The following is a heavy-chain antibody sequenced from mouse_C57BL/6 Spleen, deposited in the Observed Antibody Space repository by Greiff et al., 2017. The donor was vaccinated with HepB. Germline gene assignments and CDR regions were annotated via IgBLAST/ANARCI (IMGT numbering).Heavy chain of an antibody. J-gene: IGHJ3*01. CDR2: INPNNGGT. D-gene: IGHD1-1*01. V-gene: IGHV1-26*01. Sequence: EVKLQQSGPELVKPGASVKISCKASGYTFTDYYMNWVKQSHGKSLEWIGDINPNNGGTSYNQKFKGKATLTVDKSSSTAYMELRSLTSEDSAVYYCASYGSPWFAYWGQGTLVTVSA. CDR3: ASYGSPWFAY. CDR1: GYTFTDYY.